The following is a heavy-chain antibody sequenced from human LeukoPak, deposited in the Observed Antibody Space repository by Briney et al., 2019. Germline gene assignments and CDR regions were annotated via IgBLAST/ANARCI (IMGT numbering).Heavy chain of an antibody. J-gene: IGHJ3*02. D-gene: IGHD3-3*01. Sequence: PGGSLRLSCAASGFTFSSYSMNWVRQAPGKGLEWVSSISSSSSYIYYADSVKGRFTISRDNAKNSLYLQMNGLRAEDTAVYYCARFPTFFNEDPPGRFHAFDIWGQGTMVTVSS. V-gene: IGHV3-21*01. CDR2: ISSSSSYI. CDR3: ARFPTFFNEDPPGRFHAFDI. CDR1: GFTFSSYS.